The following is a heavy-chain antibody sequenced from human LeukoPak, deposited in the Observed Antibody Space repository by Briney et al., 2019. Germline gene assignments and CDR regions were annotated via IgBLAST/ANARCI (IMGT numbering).Heavy chain of an antibody. CDR1: GGSISSYY. J-gene: IGHJ4*02. Sequence: SETLSLTCTVSGGSISSYYWSWIRQPAGKGLEWIGRIYTSGSTNYNPSLKSRVTMSVDTSKNQFSLKLSSVTAADTAVYYCAREGPGYGDYANYYWGQGTLVTVSS. D-gene: IGHD4-17*01. CDR3: AREGPGYGDYANYY. V-gene: IGHV4-4*07. CDR2: IYTSGST.